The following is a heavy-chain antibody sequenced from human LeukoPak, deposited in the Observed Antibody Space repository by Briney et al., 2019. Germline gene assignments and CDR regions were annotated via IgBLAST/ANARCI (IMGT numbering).Heavy chain of an antibody. V-gene: IGHV4-4*07. Sequence: PSETLSLTCTVSGGSISSYYWSWIRQPAGKGLEWIGRIYTSGSTNYNPSLKSRVTMSVDTSKNQFSLKLSSVTAADTAVYYCARDRLITWFGELYYYMDVWGKGTTVTISS. CDR2: IYTSGST. CDR3: ARDRLITWFGELYYYMDV. J-gene: IGHJ6*03. D-gene: IGHD3-10*01. CDR1: GGSISSYY.